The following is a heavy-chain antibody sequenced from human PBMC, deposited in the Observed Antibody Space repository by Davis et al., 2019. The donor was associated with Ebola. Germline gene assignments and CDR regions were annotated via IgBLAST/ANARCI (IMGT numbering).Heavy chain of an antibody. V-gene: IGHV5-51*01. CDR2: IFPGDSDT. Sequence: GESLKISCKGSGYSFTSYWIVWVRPMPGKGLECMGIIFPGDSDTRYSPSFQGQVTISADKSISTAYLQWSSLKASDTAMYYCARGGVVPWFGDLAYWGQGTLVAVSS. CDR3: ARGGVVPWFGDLAY. D-gene: IGHD3-10*01. J-gene: IGHJ4*02. CDR1: GYSFTSYW.